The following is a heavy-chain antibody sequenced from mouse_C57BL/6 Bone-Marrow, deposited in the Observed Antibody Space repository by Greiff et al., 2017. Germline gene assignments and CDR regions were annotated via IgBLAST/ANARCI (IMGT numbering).Heavy chain of an antibody. Sequence: QVQLQQSGAELVRPGASVTLSCKASGYTFTDYEMHWVKQTPVHGLEWIGAIDPESGGTAYNQKFKGKAILTADKSSSTAYMELLSLTSADSAVYYCTRWLLLRWVFAYWGQGTLVTVSA. CDR2: IDPESGGT. D-gene: IGHD1-1*01. V-gene: IGHV1-15*01. J-gene: IGHJ3*01. CDR1: GYTFTDYE. CDR3: TRWLLLRWVFAY.